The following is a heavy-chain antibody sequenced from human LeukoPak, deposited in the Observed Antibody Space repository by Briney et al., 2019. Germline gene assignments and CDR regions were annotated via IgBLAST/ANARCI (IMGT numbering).Heavy chain of an antibody. CDR2: INPNSGGT. V-gene: IGHV1-2*02. J-gene: IGHJ5*02. Sequence: ASVKVSCKATGYTFTGYYMQWVRQAPGQGLEWMGWINPNSGGTNYAQKFQGRVTMTRDTSISTAYMELSRLRSDDTAVYYCARDLKWFGELPYNWFDPWGQGTLVTVSS. D-gene: IGHD3-10*01. CDR1: GYTFTGYY. CDR3: ARDLKWFGELPYNWFDP.